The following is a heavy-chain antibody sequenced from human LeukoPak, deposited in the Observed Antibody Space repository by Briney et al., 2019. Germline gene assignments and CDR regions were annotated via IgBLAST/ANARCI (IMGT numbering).Heavy chain of an antibody. Sequence: GGSLRLSCAASGFTFSSYWMTWVRQAPGKGLEWVANIKQDGSGKTYVDSVRGRFTISRDNAKNSLYLQMNSLRVEDTAVYYCSSQPAAVDLDLWGQGTLVTVSS. J-gene: IGHJ4*02. V-gene: IGHV3-7*01. CDR3: SSQPAAVDLDL. CDR1: GFTFSSYW. D-gene: IGHD2-15*01. CDR2: IKQDGSGK.